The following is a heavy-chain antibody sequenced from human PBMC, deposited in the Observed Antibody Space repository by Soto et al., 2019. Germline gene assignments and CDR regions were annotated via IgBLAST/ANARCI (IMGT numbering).Heavy chain of an antibody. Sequence: QVQLQESGPGLVKPSGTLSLTCSVTGASVSSHSWSWIRQSPGKGLEWIGYINYSGGTNYTPSLRSPVTISVETSKNQLSLNLTSLTAADTAVYYCARGGTSGSAVYNWFDPWGQGTLVTVSS. D-gene: IGHD3-10*01. J-gene: IGHJ5*02. CDR2: INYSGGT. V-gene: IGHV4-59*02. CDR1: GASVSSHS. CDR3: ARGGTSGSAVYNWFDP.